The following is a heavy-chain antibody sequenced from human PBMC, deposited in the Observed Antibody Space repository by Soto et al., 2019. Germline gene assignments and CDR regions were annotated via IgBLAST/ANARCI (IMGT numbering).Heavy chain of an antibody. D-gene: IGHD6-25*01. CDR2: FDPEDGET. Sequence: GSVKVSCKVSGYTLTELSMHWVRQAPGKGLEWMGGFDPEDGETIYAQKFQGRVTMTEDTSTDTAYMELSSLRSEDTAVYYCATPSSGWDNYFDCWGQGTLVTVSS. CDR3: ATPSSGWDNYFDC. J-gene: IGHJ4*02. CDR1: GYTLTELS. V-gene: IGHV1-24*01.